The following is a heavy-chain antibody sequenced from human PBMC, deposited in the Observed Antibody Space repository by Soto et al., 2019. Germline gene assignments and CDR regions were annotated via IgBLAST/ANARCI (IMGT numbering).Heavy chain of an antibody. J-gene: IGHJ3*02. V-gene: IGHV1-69*13. CDR1: GGTFSSYA. Sequence: VKVSCKASGGTFSSYAISWVRQAPGQGLEWMGGIIPIFGTANYAQKFQGRVTITADESTSTAYMELSSLRSEDTAVYYCARIEPSYYYDSSGRSDAFDIWGQGTMVTVSS. CDR2: IIPIFGTA. D-gene: IGHD3-22*01. CDR3: ARIEPSYYYDSSGRSDAFDI.